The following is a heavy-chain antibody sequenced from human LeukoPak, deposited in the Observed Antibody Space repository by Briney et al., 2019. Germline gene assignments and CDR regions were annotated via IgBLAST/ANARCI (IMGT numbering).Heavy chain of an antibody. D-gene: IGHD3-10*01. CDR3: ARIGPSGSGSYFFLDP. CDR2: IDSDGSGA. Sequence: GGSLRLSCAASGFTFSSYWMHWVRQAPGMGLVWVSRIDSDGSGASYADSVKGRFTISRDNAKNTLYLQMNSLRAEDTAVYYCARIGPSGSGSYFFLDPWGQGTLVTVSS. CDR1: GFTFSSYW. V-gene: IGHV3-74*01. J-gene: IGHJ5*02.